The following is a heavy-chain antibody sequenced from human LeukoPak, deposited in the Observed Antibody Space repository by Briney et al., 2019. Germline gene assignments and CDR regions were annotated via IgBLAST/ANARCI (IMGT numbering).Heavy chain of an antibody. CDR3: VRDPVGNYGSGTYPPS. CDR1: GFTFSNYW. J-gene: IGHJ4*02. V-gene: IGHV3-7*01. CDR2: IKQDGSEK. Sequence: GGSLRLSCAASGFTFSNYWMSWVRQAPGKGLEWVANIKQDGSEKYYVDSVKGRFTISRDNAKNSVYLQMNSLRAEDTAVYYCVRDPVGNYGSGTYPPSWGQGTLVTVSA. D-gene: IGHD3-10*01.